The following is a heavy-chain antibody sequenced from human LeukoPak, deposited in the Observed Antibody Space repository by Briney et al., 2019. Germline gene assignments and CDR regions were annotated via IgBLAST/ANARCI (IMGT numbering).Heavy chain of an antibody. CDR1: GYTFTSYA. J-gene: IGHJ6*02. CDR3: ARAGDYDFWSGPYYYGMDV. V-gene: IGHV1-3*01. CDR2: INAGNGNT. D-gene: IGHD3-3*01. Sequence: ASVKVSCKASGYTFTSYAMHWVRQAPGQGLEWMGWINAGNGNTKYSQKFQGRVTITRDTSASTAYMELSSLRSEDTAVYYCARAGDYDFWSGPYYYGMDVWGQGTTVTVSS.